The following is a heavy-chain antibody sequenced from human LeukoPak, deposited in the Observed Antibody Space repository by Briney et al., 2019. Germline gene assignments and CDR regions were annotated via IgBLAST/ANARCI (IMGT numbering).Heavy chain of an antibody. J-gene: IGHJ4*02. CDR3: ARVREQLWLPAGY. D-gene: IGHD5-18*01. V-gene: IGHV1-2*02. CDR1: GYTFTGYY. CDR2: INPNSGGT. Sequence: GASVKVSCKASGYTFTGYYMHWVRQAPGQGLEWMGWINPNSGGTNYAQKFQGRVTMTRDTSISTAYMELSRLRSDDTAVYYCARVREQLWLPAGYWGQGTLVTVSS.